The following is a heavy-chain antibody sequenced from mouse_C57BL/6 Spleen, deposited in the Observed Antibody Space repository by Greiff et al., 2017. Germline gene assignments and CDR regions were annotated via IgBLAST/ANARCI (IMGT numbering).Heavy chain of an antibody. CDR3: ALYGSSPFAY. CDR1: GYSFTGYY. CDR2: INPSTGGT. J-gene: IGHJ3*01. D-gene: IGHD1-1*01. V-gene: IGHV1-42*01. Sequence: EVQLQQSGPELVKPGASVKISCKASGYSFTGYYMNWVKQSPEKSLEWIGEINPSTGGTTYNQKFKAKATLTVDKSSSTAYMQLKSLTSEDSAVYYCALYGSSPFAYWGQGTLVTVSA.